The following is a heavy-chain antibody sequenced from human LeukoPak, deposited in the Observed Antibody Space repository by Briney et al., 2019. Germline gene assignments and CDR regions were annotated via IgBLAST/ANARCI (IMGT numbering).Heavy chain of an antibody. J-gene: IGHJ5*02. Sequence: PSETLSLTCAVSGGSFSGYYWTWIRQPPGKGLEWIGEINHSGSANYNPSLKSRVTISLDTSKNQFSLKLSSVTAADTAVYYCARTVYSSSWYGWFDPWGQGTLVTVSS. CDR1: GGSFSGYY. CDR2: INHSGSA. D-gene: IGHD6-13*01. CDR3: ARTVYSSSWYGWFDP. V-gene: IGHV4-34*01.